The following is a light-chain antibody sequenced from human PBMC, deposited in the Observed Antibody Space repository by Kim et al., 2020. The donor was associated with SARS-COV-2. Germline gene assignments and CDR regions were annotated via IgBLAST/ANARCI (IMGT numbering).Light chain of an antibody. J-gene: IGLJ3*02. CDR2: SNN. Sequence: QSVLTQLPSASGTPGQRVTISCSGTSSNIGSNTVNWYQRLPGTAPQLLISSNNQRPSGVPDRFSGSKSGTSASLAISGLQSEDEADYYCAAWDDSLNALEFGGGTQLTVL. CDR1: SSNIGSNT. CDR3: AAWDDSLNALE. V-gene: IGLV1-44*01.